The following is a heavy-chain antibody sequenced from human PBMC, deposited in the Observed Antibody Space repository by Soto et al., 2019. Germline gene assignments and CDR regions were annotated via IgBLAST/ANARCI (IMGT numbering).Heavy chain of an antibody. Sequence: PGGSLTLSCAASGFNFSNHWMHWVRQRPAEGLVWVSRITSDGKSKAYAESVKGRFAISRDNAKNTLYLQMNGLTAGDTAVYYCARELGDLPLNWFDPWGQGTLVTVSS. D-gene: IGHD2-21*02. J-gene: IGHJ5*02. V-gene: IGHV3-74*01. CDR1: GFNFSNHW. CDR2: ITSDGKSK. CDR3: ARELGDLPLNWFDP.